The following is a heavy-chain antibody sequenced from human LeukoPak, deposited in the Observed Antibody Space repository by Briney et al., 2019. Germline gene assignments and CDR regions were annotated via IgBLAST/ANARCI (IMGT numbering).Heavy chain of an antibody. CDR1: GGTFSSYA. D-gene: IGHD3-22*01. Sequence: ASVKVSCKASGGTFSSYAISWVRQAPGQGLEWMGGIIPIFGTANYAQKFQGRVTITADRSTSTAYMELSSLRSEDTAVYYCAKDRVTYYYDSSGSPGAFDIWGQGTMVTVSS. CDR2: IIPIFGTA. J-gene: IGHJ3*02. CDR3: AKDRVTYYYDSSGSPGAFDI. V-gene: IGHV1-69*06.